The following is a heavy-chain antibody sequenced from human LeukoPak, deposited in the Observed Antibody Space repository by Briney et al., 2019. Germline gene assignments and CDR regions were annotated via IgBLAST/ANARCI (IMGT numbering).Heavy chain of an antibody. D-gene: IGHD1-26*01. CDR1: GFTFSSYA. V-gene: IGHV3-30-3*01. CDR2: ISYDGNNK. CDR3: AKRGTYFDP. J-gene: IGHJ5*02. Sequence: PGGSLRLSCAASGFTFSSYAMHWVRQAPSKGLEWVAVISYDGNNKYYADSVKGRFTISRDNSRNTLYLQMNSLSPEDTAVYYCAKRGTYFDPWGQGTLVTVSS.